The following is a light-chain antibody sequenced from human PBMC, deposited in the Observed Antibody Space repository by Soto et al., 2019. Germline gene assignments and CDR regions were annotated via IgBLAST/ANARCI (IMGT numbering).Light chain of an antibody. CDR1: KNISNY. Sequence: DIQMTQSPSSLSASVIDGGARTVRGSKNISNYLNWYQQKPGKAPKLLIYAASSLQSGVPSRFSGSGSGTDFTLTVTSLQAEDFATYYCQQLSSYPSTFGGGTKVDI. CDR3: QQLSSYPST. V-gene: IGKV1-39*01. CDR2: AAS. J-gene: IGKJ4*01.